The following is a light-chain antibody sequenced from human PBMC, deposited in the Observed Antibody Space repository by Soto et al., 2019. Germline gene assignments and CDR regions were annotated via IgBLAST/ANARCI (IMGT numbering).Light chain of an antibody. Sequence: QPVLTQPRSVSGSPGQSVTISCTGTSSDVGGYNYVSWYQQHPGKAPKLMIYDVSKRPSGVPDRFFGSKSGNTASLTISGLQAEDEADYYCCSYAGSYTWVFGGGTQLTVL. CDR2: DVS. J-gene: IGLJ3*02. V-gene: IGLV2-11*01. CDR1: SSDVGGYNY. CDR3: CSYAGSYTWV.